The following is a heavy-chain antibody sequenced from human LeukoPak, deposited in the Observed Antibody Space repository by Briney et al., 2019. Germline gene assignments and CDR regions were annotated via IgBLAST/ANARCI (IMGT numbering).Heavy chain of an antibody. CDR3: AGSLGYWTSNVCYLKY. D-gene: IGHD2-8*01. J-gene: IGHJ4*02. CDR2: ISAQHGQA. V-gene: IGHV1-18*04. Sequence: GASVKVSCKTSGYSENFYGITWVRQVAGQGLEWMGWISAQHGQAEYAPNSQDRVTMTTDTYTNTAYMELKSLRSDDTAVYYCAGSLGYWTSNVCYLKYWGQGTLVTVSS. CDR1: GYSENFYG.